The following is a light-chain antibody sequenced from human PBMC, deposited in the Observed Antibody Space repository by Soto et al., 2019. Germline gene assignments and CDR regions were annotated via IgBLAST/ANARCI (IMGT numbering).Light chain of an antibody. J-gene: IGKJ2*01. Sequence: DIQMTQSPSSLSAAVGDRVTITCRASQDINKYLNWYHQTPGKAPKLLIFSTSTLCSGVPSRFSGSRSGTDFTLTISSLQPEDFATYYCQQSYSSPYTFGQGTKVEIK. V-gene: IGKV1-39*01. CDR1: QDINKY. CDR3: QQSYSSPYT. CDR2: STS.